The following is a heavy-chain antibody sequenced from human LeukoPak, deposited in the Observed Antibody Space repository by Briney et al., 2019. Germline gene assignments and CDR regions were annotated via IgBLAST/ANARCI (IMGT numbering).Heavy chain of an antibody. CDR2: IYYSGST. CDR3: ARLREVVDY. D-gene: IGHD2-15*01. Sequence: PSETLSLTCTVSGGSISSSSYYWGWIRQPPEKGLEWIGSIYYSGSTYYNPSLKSRVTISVDTSKNQFSLKLSSVTAADTAVYYCARLREVVDYWGQGTLVTVSS. J-gene: IGHJ4*02. CDR1: GGSISSSSYY. V-gene: IGHV4-39*01.